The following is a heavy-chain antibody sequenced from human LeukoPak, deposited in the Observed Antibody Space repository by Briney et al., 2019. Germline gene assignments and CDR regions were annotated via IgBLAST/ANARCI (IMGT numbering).Heavy chain of an antibody. Sequence: ASVKVSCKASGYTFTSYGISWVRQAPGQGLEWMGWISAYNGNTNYAQKLQGRVTMTTDTSTSTAYMELRSLRSDDTAVYYCARLVPTYYYDSSGYYRRHEFDYWGQGTLVTVSS. CDR1: GYTFTSYG. V-gene: IGHV1-18*01. CDR3: ARLVPTYYYDSSGYYRRHEFDY. D-gene: IGHD3-22*01. J-gene: IGHJ4*02. CDR2: ISAYNGNT.